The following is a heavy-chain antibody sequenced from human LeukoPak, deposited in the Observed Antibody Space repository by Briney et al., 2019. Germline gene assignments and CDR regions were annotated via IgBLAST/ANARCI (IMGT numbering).Heavy chain of an antibody. D-gene: IGHD6-13*01. V-gene: IGHV4-59*08. CDR1: AGSISNYY. CDR3: ARLGPAAGTSFDY. CDR2: ISYSGST. J-gene: IGHJ4*02. Sequence: PSETLSLTCTVSAGSISNYYWSWIRQPPGKGLEWIGYISYSGSTNYNPSLKSRVTISVDTSKNQFSLKLSPVSAADTAVYYCARLGPAAGTSFDYWGQGTLVTVSS.